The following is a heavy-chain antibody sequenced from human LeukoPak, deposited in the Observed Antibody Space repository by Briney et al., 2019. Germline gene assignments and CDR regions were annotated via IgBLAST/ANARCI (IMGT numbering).Heavy chain of an antibody. CDR1: GGSISRSRDY. D-gene: IGHD4-23*01. CDR3: ARALQSQLHWYFDL. J-gene: IGHJ2*01. Sequence: SETLSLTCSVSGGSISRSRDYWGWIRQPPGKGLEWIGSIYYSGSTYYNPSLKSRVTISVDTSKNQFSLKLSSVTAADTAVYYCARALQSQLHWYFDLWGRGTLVTVSS. CDR2: IYYSGST. V-gene: IGHV4-39*07.